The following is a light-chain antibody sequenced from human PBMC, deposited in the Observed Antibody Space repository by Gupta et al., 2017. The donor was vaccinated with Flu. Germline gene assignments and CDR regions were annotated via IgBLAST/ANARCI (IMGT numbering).Light chain of an antibody. CDR2: ANA. CDR3: QSYDSSLGAYV. V-gene: IGLV1-40*01. Sequence: QSVLTQPPSVSGAPGHRVTISCTGGNSNFGAGYEVHWYQHTPGTAPKLLIYANADRPSGVPDRFSGSKSGISASLAITGFQAEDEAVYYCQSYDSSLGAYVFGTGTKVTVL. CDR1: NSNFGAGYE. J-gene: IGLJ1*01.